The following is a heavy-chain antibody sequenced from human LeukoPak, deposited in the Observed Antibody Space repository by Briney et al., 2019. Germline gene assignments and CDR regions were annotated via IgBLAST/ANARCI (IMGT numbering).Heavy chain of an antibody. CDR1: GFTFDDYA. CDR2: ISWNSGSI. D-gene: IGHD6-19*01. CDR3: AKGVGSGWYFYYFDH. Sequence: GGSLRLSCAASGFTFDDYAMHWVRQAPGKGLEWVSGISWNSGSIGYADSVKGRFTISRDNAKNSLYLQMNSLRAEDTALYYCAKGVGSGWYFYYFDHWGQGTLVTVSS. J-gene: IGHJ4*02. V-gene: IGHV3-9*01.